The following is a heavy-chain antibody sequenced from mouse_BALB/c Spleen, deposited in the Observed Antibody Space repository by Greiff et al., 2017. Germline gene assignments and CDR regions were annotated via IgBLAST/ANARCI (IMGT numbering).Heavy chain of an antibody. Sequence: EVKLEESGGGLVQPGGSRKLSCAASGFTFSSFGMHWVRQAPEKGLEWVAYISSGSSTIYYADTVKGRFTISRDNPKNTLFLQMTSLRSEDTAMYYCARRDDGGYAMDYWGQGTSVTVSS. CDR1: GFTFSSFG. CDR3: ARRDDGGYAMDY. CDR2: ISSGSSTI. J-gene: IGHJ4*01. V-gene: IGHV5-17*02.